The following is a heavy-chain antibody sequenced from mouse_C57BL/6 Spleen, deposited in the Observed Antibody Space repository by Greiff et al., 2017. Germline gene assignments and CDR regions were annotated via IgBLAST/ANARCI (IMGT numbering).Heavy chain of an antibody. CDR1: GYTFTSYW. CDR3: ARSPYYDYDVGCSIDY. CDR2: IYPGSGST. Sequence: QVQLQQSGAELVKPGASVKMSCKASGYTFTSYWITWVKQRPGQGLEWIGDIYPGSGSTNYNEKFKSKATLTVDTSSSTAYMQLSSLTSEDSAVYYCARSPYYDYDVGCSIDYWGQGTSVTVSS. J-gene: IGHJ4*01. V-gene: IGHV1-55*01. D-gene: IGHD2-4*01.